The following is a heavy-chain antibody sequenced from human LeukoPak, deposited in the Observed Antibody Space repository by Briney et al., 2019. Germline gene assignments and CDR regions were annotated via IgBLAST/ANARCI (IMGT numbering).Heavy chain of an antibody. CDR1: GFTFSSYE. V-gene: IGHV3-48*03. J-gene: IGHJ4*02. Sequence: GGSLRLSCAASGFTFSSYEMNWVRQAPGKGLEWVSYISSSGSTRYHADSVKGRFTISRDDAKNSLYLQMNSLRAEDTAVYHCTRNGFSSGLDYWGQGTLVTVSS. CDR2: ISSSGSTR. D-gene: IGHD6-19*01. CDR3: TRNGFSSGLDY.